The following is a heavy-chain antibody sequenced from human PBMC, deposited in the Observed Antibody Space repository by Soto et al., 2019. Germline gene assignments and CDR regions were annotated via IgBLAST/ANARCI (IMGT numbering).Heavy chain of an antibody. V-gene: IGHV3-23*01. CDR3: AKQRAGYGSGSDTYYFDF. Sequence: EVQLLESGGGLVQPGGSLRLSCSTSGFTFSTYAMNWVRQAPGKGLEWVSALSGSGGTTYYADSVRGRFTISRDNSKNTLSLQMNSLRAEYTALYYCAKQRAGYGSGSDTYYFDFWGQGTPFTVSS. D-gene: IGHD3-10*01. J-gene: IGHJ4*02. CDR2: LSGSGGTT. CDR1: GFTFSTYA.